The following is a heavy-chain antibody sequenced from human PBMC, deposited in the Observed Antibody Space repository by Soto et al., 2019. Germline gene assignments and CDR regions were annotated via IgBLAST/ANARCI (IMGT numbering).Heavy chain of an antibody. Sequence: QVQLVQSGAEVKKPGASVKVSCKASGYTFTSYGISWVRQAPGQGLEWMGWISAYNGNTNYAQKLQGRVTMTTDTCTSPADMELRSLRSDDTAVYYCAAPSGSGSYRGGMDVWGQGTTVTVSS. V-gene: IGHV1-18*01. CDR3: AAPSGSGSYRGGMDV. D-gene: IGHD1-26*01. CDR2: ISAYNGNT. J-gene: IGHJ6*02. CDR1: GYTFTSYG.